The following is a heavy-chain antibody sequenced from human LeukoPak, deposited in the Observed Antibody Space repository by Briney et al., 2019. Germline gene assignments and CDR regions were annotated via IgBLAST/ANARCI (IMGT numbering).Heavy chain of an antibody. CDR3: AKEVGYGMDV. J-gene: IGHJ6*04. CDR1: KFIFTTYT. Sequence: GGSLRLSCAVSKFIFTTYTMTWVRQAPGKGLEWVSSVSRGGASTYYADSVKGRFTISRDNSKNTLYLQMNTLRAEDTAVYYCAKEVGYGMDVWGKGTTVTVSS. D-gene: IGHD1-26*01. CDR2: VSRGGAST. V-gene: IGHV3-23*01.